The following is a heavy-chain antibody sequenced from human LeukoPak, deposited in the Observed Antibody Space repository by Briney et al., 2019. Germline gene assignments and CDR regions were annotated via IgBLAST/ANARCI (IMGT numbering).Heavy chain of an antibody. V-gene: IGHV3-15*01. D-gene: IGHD5-12*01. CDR3: ARVYSGSWYFDL. CDR1: GITVSKTW. Sequence: GGSLRLSCAASGITVSKTWMSWVRQAPGKGLEWVGRIKSKGDGGTTDHAAPVKGRFTISRDNAKNSLYLQMNSLRAEDTAVYYCARVYSGSWYFDLWGRGTLVTVSS. J-gene: IGHJ2*01. CDR2: IKSKGDGGTT.